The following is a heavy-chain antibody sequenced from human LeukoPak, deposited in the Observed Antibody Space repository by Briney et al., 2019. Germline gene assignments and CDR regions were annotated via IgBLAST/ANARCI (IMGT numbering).Heavy chain of an antibody. CDR2: ISGSGDNT. J-gene: IGHJ4*02. Sequence: GGSLRLSCAASGFTFSNYYMSWIRQAPGKGLEWISSISGSGDNTYYADSVKGRFTISRDNSKNTLHLQMNSLRAEDTAVYYCARRAGAYSHPYDYWGQGTLVTVSS. D-gene: IGHD4/OR15-4a*01. CDR3: ARRAGAYSHPYDY. V-gene: IGHV3-23*01. CDR1: GFTFSNYY.